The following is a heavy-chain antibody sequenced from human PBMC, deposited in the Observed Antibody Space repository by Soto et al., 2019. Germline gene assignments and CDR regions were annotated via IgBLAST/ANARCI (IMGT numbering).Heavy chain of an antibody. CDR1: GGSVSSGSYY. D-gene: IGHD6-13*01. Sequence: PSETLSLTCTVSGGSVSSGSYYWNWFRQLPGNGLEWIGYIYYTGSTNYNPSLRGRSTMSVDTSKNQFSLKLNSVTAADTAVYYCAREGPLAAPVWGPGTKVTVSS. CDR3: AREGPLAAPV. J-gene: IGHJ3*01. V-gene: IGHV4-61*01. CDR2: IYYTGST.